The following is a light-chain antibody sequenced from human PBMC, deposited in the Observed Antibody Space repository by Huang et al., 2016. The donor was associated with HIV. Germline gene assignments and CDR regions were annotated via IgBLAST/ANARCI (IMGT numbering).Light chain of an antibody. Sequence: DIIMTQSPDSLALSLGGRAALNCTASQSVLKTSNNKNCLSWYQLKVGQPPKLLIYGASTRESGVPDRFSGSGSGTHFTLTIASLQAEDVAVYYCHQCYDIPQTFGQGTKVEVK. CDR3: HQCYDIPQT. J-gene: IGKJ1*01. CDR2: GAS. CDR1: QSVLKTSNNKNC. V-gene: IGKV4-1*01.